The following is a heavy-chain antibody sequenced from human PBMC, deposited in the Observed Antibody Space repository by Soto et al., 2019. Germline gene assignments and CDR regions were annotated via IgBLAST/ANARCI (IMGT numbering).Heavy chain of an antibody. Sequence: ASVKVSCKASGYIFTNYYIHWVLQAPGQGLEWMAIINPLPTSGSTNYAQKFQGRVTVTRDTSTSTVYLELSSLRSDDTAVYYCARDLAAAAYWGQGTLVTVSS. J-gene: IGHJ4*02. V-gene: IGHV1-46*01. CDR1: GYIFTNYY. CDR2: INPLPTSGST. D-gene: IGHD6-13*01. CDR3: ARDLAAAAY.